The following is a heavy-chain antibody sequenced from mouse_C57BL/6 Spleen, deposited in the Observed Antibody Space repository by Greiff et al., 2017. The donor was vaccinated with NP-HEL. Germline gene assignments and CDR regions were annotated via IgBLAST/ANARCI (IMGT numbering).Heavy chain of an antibody. CDR2: IDPSDSYT. CDR1: GYTFTSYW. Sequence: QVQLQQPGAELVMPGASVKLSCKASGYTFTSYWMHWVKQRPGQGLEWIGEIDPSDSYTNYNQKFKGKSTLTVDKASSTADMQLSSLTSEDSAVYYCARAKGFAYWGQGTLVTVSA. V-gene: IGHV1-69*01. J-gene: IGHJ3*01. CDR3: ARAKGFAY.